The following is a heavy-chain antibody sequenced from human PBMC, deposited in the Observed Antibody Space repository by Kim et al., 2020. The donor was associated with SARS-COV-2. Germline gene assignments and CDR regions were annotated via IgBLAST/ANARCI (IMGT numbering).Heavy chain of an antibody. J-gene: IGHJ6*02. CDR3: ATVQISGGLWFGEFVYYGMDV. Sequence: ASVKVSCKVSGYTLTELSMHWVRQAPGKGLEWMGGFDPEDGETIYAQKFQGRVTMTEDTSTDTAYMELSSLRSEDTAVYYCATVQISGGLWFGEFVYYGMDVWGQGTTFTVSS. D-gene: IGHD3-10*01. CDR1: GYTLTELS. V-gene: IGHV1-24*01. CDR2: FDPEDGET.